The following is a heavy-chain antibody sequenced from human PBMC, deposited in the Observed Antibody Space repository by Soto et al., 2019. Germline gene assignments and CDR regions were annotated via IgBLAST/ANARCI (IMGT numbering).Heavy chain of an antibody. V-gene: IGHV1-18*01. CDR1: GYTFTNYG. J-gene: IGHJ4*02. CDR2: ITTDKGKT. Sequence: ASVKVSCKTSGYTFTNYGISWVRQAPGQGLEWMGWITTDKGKTTYAQKFQGRVTMTTDTSTSTAYMELRSLRFYDTAMYYFATRSPAFDYRGQGTLDTISS. CDR3: ATRSPAFDY.